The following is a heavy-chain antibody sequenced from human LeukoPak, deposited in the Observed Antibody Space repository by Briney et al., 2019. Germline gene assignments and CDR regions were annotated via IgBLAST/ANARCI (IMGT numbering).Heavy chain of an antibody. CDR1: GYTFTSYG. D-gene: IGHD2-15*01. V-gene: IGHV1-18*01. CDR2: ITTYNGNT. J-gene: IGHJ4*02. CDR3: ARVVIVAATEDPYYFDY. Sequence: ASVKASCKASGYTFTSYGISWVRQAPGQGLEWMGWITTYNGNTNYAQKLQGRVTMTTDTSTDTTYMELRSLRSDDTALYYCARVVIVAATEDPYYFDYWGQGTLVTVSS.